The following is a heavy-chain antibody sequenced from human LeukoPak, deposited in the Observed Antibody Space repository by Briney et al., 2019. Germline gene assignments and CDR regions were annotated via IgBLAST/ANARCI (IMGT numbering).Heavy chain of an antibody. CDR2: IYTSGST. V-gene: IGHV4-4*07. CDR1: GGSISIYY. D-gene: IGHD4-17*01. Sequence: PSETLSLTCTVSGGSISIYYWSWVRQPAGKGLEWIGRIYTSGSTNYNPSLKSRVTISVDTSKNQFSLKLSSVTAADTAVYYCATVVDYGDYGSPGYYYYMDVWGKGTTVTVSS. J-gene: IGHJ6*03. CDR3: ATVVDYGDYGSPGYYYYMDV.